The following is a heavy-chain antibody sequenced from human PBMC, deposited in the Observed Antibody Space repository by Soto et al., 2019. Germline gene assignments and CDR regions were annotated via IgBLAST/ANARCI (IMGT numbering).Heavy chain of an antibody. V-gene: IGHV3-23*01. CDR3: AKDLGMTTVTTYFEY. Sequence: GGSLRLSCAASGFTFSSYAMSWVRQAPGKGLEWVSAISGSGGSTYYADSVKGRFTISRDNSKNTLYLQMNSLRAEDTAVCYCAKDLGMTTVTTYFEYWGQGALVTVSS. CDR2: ISGSGGST. D-gene: IGHD4-17*01. J-gene: IGHJ4*02. CDR1: GFTFSSYA.